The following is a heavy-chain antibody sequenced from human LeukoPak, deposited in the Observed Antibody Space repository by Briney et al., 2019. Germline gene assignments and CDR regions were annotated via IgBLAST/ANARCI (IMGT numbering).Heavy chain of an antibody. D-gene: IGHD2-8*02. CDR1: GFTFSSYA. J-gene: IGHJ5*02. CDR2: INSDGSRT. Sequence: GGSLRLSCAASGFTFSSYAMSWVRQAPGKGLVWVSRINSDGSRTNYADSVKGRFTISRDNAKNTLYLQMSSLRAEDTAVYYCARVLTGSWDWFDPWGQGTLVTVSS. V-gene: IGHV3-74*01. CDR3: ARVLTGSWDWFDP.